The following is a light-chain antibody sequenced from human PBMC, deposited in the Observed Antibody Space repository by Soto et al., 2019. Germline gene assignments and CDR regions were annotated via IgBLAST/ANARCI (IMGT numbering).Light chain of an antibody. J-gene: IGKJ5*01. CDR3: HHYGSSPLT. Sequence: EIVLTQSPGTLSLSPWEVVTLSCRAGQIVTSSQLAWYQQKPGQAPRLLVFGASSRVLGIPDRFSGSGSGTDFTHTISRLEPEDFAVYYCHHYGSSPLTFGQGTRLEIK. CDR2: GAS. CDR1: QIVTSSQ. V-gene: IGKV3-20*01.